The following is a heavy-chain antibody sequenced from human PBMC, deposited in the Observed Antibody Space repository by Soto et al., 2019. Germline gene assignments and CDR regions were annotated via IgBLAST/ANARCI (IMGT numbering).Heavy chain of an antibody. D-gene: IGHD6-13*01. CDR1: GFTFSDYY. Sequence: GGSLRLSCAASGFTFSDYYMSWIRQAPGKGLEWVSYISSSSSYTNYADSVKGRFTISRDNAKNSLYLQMNSLRAEDTAVYYCARDLAHTIAAAGNWFDPWGQGTLVTVSS. J-gene: IGHJ5*02. V-gene: IGHV3-11*05. CDR3: ARDLAHTIAAAGNWFDP. CDR2: ISSSSSYT.